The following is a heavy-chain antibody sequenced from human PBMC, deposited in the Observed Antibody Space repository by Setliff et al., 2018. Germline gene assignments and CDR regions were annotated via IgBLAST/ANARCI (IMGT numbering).Heavy chain of an antibody. D-gene: IGHD3-16*01. V-gene: IGHV3-11*04. Sequence: AGGSLRLSCVASGFTFSDNYMSWIRQAPGKGLEWVSYIRRGGNTIYYADSVKGRFTVSRDNAKDSLHLQMNSLRAEDTAVYYCARDGGEYWGQGTLVTVSS. CDR2: IRRGGNTI. CDR3: ARDGGEY. J-gene: IGHJ4*02. CDR1: GFTFSDNY.